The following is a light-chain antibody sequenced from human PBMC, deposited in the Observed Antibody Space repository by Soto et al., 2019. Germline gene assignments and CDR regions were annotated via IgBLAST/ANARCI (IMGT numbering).Light chain of an antibody. J-gene: IGLJ2*01. Sequence: QSALTQPASVSGSPGQSITISCTGTSSDVGHYNYVSWYQHHPGKAPKLTIYDVSNRPSGVSNRFSGSKSGNTASLTISGLAAEDAADYYCSSYTTSSHVVFGGGTKLTVL. CDR2: DVS. CDR1: SSDVGHYNY. CDR3: SSYTTSSHVV. V-gene: IGLV2-14*03.